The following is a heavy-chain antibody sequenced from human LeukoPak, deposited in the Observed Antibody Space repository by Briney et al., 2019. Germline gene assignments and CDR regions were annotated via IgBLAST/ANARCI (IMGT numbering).Heavy chain of an antibody. V-gene: IGHV3-30*02. D-gene: IGHD6-13*01. J-gene: IGHJ4*02. CDR3: AKDRGIAAADYYFDY. Sequence: GGSLRLSCAASGFTFSSYGMHWVRQAPGKGLEWVAFIRYDGNNKYYADSVKGRFTISRDNSKNTLYLQMNSLRAEDTAVYYCAKDRGIAAADYYFDYWGQGTLVTVSS. CDR1: GFTFSSYG. CDR2: IRYDGNNK.